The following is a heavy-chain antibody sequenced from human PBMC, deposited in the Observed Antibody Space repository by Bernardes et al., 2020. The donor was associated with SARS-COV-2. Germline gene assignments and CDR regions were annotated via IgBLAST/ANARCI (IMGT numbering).Heavy chain of an antibody. Sequence: SHPTHVKPTQTLTLTCTFSGFSLSTSGMCVSWIRQPPGKALAWLARIDWDDDKYYSTSLKTRLTISKDTSKNQVVLTMTNMDPVDTATYYCAREAAAAASLDYWGQGTLVTGSS. CDR1: GFSLSTSGMC. V-gene: IGHV2-70*11. CDR3: AREAAAAASLDY. CDR2: IDWDDDK. J-gene: IGHJ4*02. D-gene: IGHD6-13*01.